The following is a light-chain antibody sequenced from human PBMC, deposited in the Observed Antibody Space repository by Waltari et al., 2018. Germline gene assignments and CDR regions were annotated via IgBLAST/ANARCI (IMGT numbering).Light chain of an antibody. V-gene: IGKV3-20*01. CDR2: AAS. CDR1: QYITGGW. J-gene: IGKJ4*01. CDR3: QQYDGLVVT. Sequence: EIVLTQSPGTLSLSPGERVILSCRASQYITGGWMTWDHQKHGQAPRLLIYAASTRAPGVPDRFSGSVSGTDFTLTISRLEPEDSGVYYCQQYDGLVVTFGGGTKVEIK.